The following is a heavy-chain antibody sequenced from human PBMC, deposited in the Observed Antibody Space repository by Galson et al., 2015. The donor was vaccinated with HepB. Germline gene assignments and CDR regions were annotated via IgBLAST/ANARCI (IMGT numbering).Heavy chain of an antibody. Sequence: KGLEWIGFIHYTGSFYYSPSLKSRVTVSVDTSKNRFSLKLSSLTTADTAIYYCARVNEGFDKWGQGTLVAVSS. V-gene: IGHV4-59*08. CDR2: IHYTGSF. J-gene: IGHJ4*02. CDR3: ARVNEGFDK.